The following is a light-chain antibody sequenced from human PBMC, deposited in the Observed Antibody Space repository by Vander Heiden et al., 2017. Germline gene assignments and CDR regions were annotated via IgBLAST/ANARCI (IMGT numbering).Light chain of an antibody. Sequence: EIVMTQSPATLSVSPGERATLSCRASQSVSSNLAWYQQKPGQAPRLLIYGVSTRAAGIPARFSGSGYETDFTLTISSRQSEDFAVYYCQHNNNWPPFTFGHGTKVDIK. CDR1: QSVSSN. CDR2: GVS. V-gene: IGKV3-15*01. CDR3: QHNNNWPPFT. J-gene: IGKJ3*01.